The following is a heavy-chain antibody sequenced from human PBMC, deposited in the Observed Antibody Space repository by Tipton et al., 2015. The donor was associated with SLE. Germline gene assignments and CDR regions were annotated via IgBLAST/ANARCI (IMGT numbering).Heavy chain of an antibody. J-gene: IGHJ6*03. D-gene: IGHD3/OR15-3a*01. CDR1: GGSIIGSSHF. Sequence: TLSLTCTVSGGSIIGSSHFCSWIRQPPGKGLEWIGYIYYSESTNYNPSLKSRVSISRDTSKNQFSLKLTSVTAADTAVYYCARAPGLDRDYYYYYYMDVWGKGTTVTVSS. CDR3: ARAPGLDRDYYYYYYMDV. CDR2: IYYSEST. V-gene: IGHV4-61*05.